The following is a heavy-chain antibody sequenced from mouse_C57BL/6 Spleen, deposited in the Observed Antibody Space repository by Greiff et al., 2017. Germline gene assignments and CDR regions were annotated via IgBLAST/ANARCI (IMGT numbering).Heavy chain of an antibody. CDR1: GYTFTSYW. V-gene: IGHV1-69*01. D-gene: IGHD1-1*01. J-gene: IGHJ4*01. Sequence: VQLQQPGAELVMPGASVKLSCKASGYTFTSYWMHWVKQRPGQGLEWIGEIDPSDSYTNYNQKFKGKSTLTVDKSSSTAYMQLSSLTSEDSAVYYCAHYGSSHAMDYWGQGTSVTVSS. CDR3: AHYGSSHAMDY. CDR2: IDPSDSYT.